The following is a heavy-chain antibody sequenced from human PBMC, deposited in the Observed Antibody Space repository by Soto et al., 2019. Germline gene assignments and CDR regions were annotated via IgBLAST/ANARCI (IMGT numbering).Heavy chain of an antibody. V-gene: IGHV3-33*01. J-gene: IGHJ4*02. CDR3: ARDWMKYSGYSLLGY. CDR2: IWYDGSNK. Sequence: QVQLVESGGGVVQPGRSLRLSCAASGFTFSRYGMHWVRQAPGKGLEWVAVIWYDGSNKYYADSVKGRFTISRDNSKNTMYLQMNSLRAEDTAVYYCARDWMKYSGYSLLGYWGQGTLVTVSS. CDR1: GFTFSRYG. D-gene: IGHD5-12*01.